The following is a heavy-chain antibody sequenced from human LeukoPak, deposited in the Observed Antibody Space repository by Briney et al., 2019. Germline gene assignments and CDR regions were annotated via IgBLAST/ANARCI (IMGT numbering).Heavy chain of an antibody. CDR1: GGSISSSSYY. Sequence: SETLSLTCTVSGGSISSSSYYWGWIRQPPGKGLEWIGSIYYSGSTYYNPSLKSRVTISVDTSKNQFSLKLSSVTAADTAVYYCARNVKQANENWFDPWGQGTLVTVSS. CDR2: IYYSGST. V-gene: IGHV4-39*07. D-gene: IGHD6-13*01. CDR3: ARNVKQANENWFDP. J-gene: IGHJ5*02.